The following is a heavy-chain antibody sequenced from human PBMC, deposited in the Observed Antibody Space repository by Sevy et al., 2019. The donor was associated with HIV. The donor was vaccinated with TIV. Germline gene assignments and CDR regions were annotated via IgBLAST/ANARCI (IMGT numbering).Heavy chain of an antibody. CDR3: AREKTTAFAFDL. J-gene: IGHJ4*02. Sequence: SETLSLTCAVSGGSISSTNWWSWVRQPPGKGLEWIGEVYDSGSTNYNPSLKSRVSISVDKAKNQFSVKLSSVTAADTAVYYCAREKTTAFAFDLWGQGALFTVSS. D-gene: IGHD4-17*01. V-gene: IGHV4-4*02. CDR1: GGSISSTNW. CDR2: VYDSGST.